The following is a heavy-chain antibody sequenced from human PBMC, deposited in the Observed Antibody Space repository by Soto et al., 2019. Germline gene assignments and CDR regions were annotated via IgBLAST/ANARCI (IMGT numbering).Heavy chain of an antibody. CDR1: GFTFSRYA. CDR3: AKDSRWFGEFDP. CDR2: ISGSGGST. D-gene: IGHD3-10*01. J-gene: IGHJ5*02. V-gene: IGHV3-23*01. Sequence: PGGSMRLSCAASGFTFSRYAMSWVRQAPGKGLEWVSAISGSGGSTYYADSVKGRFTISRDNSKNTLYLQMNSLRAEDTAVYYSAKDSRWFGEFDPWGQGTLVTVSS.